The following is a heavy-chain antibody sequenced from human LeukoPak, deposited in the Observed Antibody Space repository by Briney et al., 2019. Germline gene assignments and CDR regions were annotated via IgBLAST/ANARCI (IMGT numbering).Heavy chain of an antibody. CDR3: ARESSGNYYNPLGYMDV. V-gene: IGHV4-4*07. CDR2: IFTSGIT. Sequence: SEALSLTCTVSGGSISIYYWNWIRQPAGKGLEWIGRIFTSGITNYDPSLKSRVTMSVDTSKNQFSLNLSSVTAADTAVYYCARESSGNYYNPLGYMDVWGKGTTVTVSS. D-gene: IGHD3-10*01. CDR1: GGSISIYY. J-gene: IGHJ6*03.